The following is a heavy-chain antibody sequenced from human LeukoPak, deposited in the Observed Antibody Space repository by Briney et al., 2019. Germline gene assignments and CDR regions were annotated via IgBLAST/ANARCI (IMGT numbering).Heavy chain of an antibody. J-gene: IGHJ5*02. V-gene: IGHV3-30*04. CDR3: ARGSWFDP. Sequence: GGSLRLSCAASGFTFSSYAMHWVRHAPGKGLEWVAVISYDGSNKYYADSVKGRFTISRDNSKNTLYLQMNSLRAEDTAVYYCARGSWFDPWGQGTLVTVSS. CDR1: GFTFSSYA. CDR2: ISYDGSNK.